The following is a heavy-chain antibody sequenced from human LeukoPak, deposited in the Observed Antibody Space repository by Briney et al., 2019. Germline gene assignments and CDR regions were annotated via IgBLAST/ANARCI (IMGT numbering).Heavy chain of an antibody. CDR3: ASVDTAMVTMNY. D-gene: IGHD5-18*01. J-gene: IGHJ4*02. V-gene: IGHV3-21*01. CDR2: ISSSGSYI. Sequence: GRSLTLSCAASRRTLTSYSMDCDRQPPGNGLEWDSFISSSGSYIFFADSVKGRFTISRDNAKNSLYLQMNSLRAEDTAVYYCASVDTAMVTMNYWGQGTLVTVSS. CDR1: RRTLTSYS.